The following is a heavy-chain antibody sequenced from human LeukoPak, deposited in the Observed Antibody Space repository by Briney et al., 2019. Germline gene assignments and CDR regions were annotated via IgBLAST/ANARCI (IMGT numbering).Heavy chain of an antibody. CDR2: IYTSGST. J-gene: IGHJ3*02. CDR3: ARDPNSSGWYGNDAFDI. Sequence: SETLSLTCTVSGGSISSYYWSWIRQPAGKGLEWIGRIYTSGSTNYNPSLKSRVTMSVDTSKNQFSLKLSSVTAADTAVYYCARDPNSSGWYGNDAFDIWGQGTMVTVSS. V-gene: IGHV4-4*07. D-gene: IGHD6-19*01. CDR1: GGSISSYY.